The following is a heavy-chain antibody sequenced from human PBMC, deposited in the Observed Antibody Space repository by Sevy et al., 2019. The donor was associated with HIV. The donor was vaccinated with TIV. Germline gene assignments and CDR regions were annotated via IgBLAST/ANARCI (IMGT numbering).Heavy chain of an antibody. V-gene: IGHV4-31*03. CDR3: TSGGGGTSMVFAY. CDR1: GGSISSGGYY. CDR2: IYYSGST. D-gene: IGHD5-18*01. J-gene: IGHJ4*02. Sequence: SETLSLTCTVSGGSISSGGYYWSWIRQHPGKGLEWIGYIYYSGSTYYNPSLKSRVTISVDTSKNQFSLKLSSVTAADTAVYYCTSGGGGTSMVFAYWGQGTLVTVSS.